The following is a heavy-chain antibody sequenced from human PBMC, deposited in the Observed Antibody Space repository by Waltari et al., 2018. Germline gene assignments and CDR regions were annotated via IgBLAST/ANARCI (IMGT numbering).Heavy chain of an antibody. CDR3: ATNGDWTFHF. D-gene: IGHD2-21*01. CDR1: GFTFSGQW. V-gene: IGHV3-7*01. Sequence: EVQLVESGGPLVQPGGSLRLACAASGFTFSGQWMSGVSQAPGKGREWVGNIRYDGGTQYYVDSVKGRFTISRDNAKNSLYVQMNSLRVEDTAVYYCATNGDWTFHFWGQGTMVTVSS. J-gene: IGHJ3*01. CDR2: IRYDGGTQ.